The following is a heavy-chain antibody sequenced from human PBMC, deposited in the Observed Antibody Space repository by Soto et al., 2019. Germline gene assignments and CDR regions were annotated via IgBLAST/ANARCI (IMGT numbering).Heavy chain of an antibody. CDR2: INSNTDSRTS. CDR3: TTDRDGAVVVVAATDDAFDI. V-gene: IGHV3-15*01. J-gene: IGHJ3*02. CDR1: GFTFSNAW. D-gene: IGHD2-15*01. Sequence: GGSLRLSCAASGFTFSNAWMSWVRQAPGKGLEWVGRINSNTDSRTSDYADAVKGRFTISRDDSMNTLYLQMNSQKTEDESVYYWTTDRDGAVVVVAATDDAFDIWGQGTMVTVSS.